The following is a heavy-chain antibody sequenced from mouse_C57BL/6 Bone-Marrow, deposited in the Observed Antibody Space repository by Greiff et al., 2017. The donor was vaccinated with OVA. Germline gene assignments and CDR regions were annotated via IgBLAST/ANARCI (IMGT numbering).Heavy chain of an antibody. CDR2: IYPGGGYT. D-gene: IGHD2-4*01. J-gene: IGHJ4*01. V-gene: IGHV1-63*01. Sequence: VQGVESGAELVRPGTSVKMSCKASGYTFTNYWIGWAKQRPGHGLEWIGDIYPGGGYTNYNEKFKGKATLTADKSSSTAYMQFSSLTSEDSAIYYCARWELRRGGYAMDYWGQGTSVTVSS. CDR3: ARWELRRGGYAMDY. CDR1: GYTFTNYW.